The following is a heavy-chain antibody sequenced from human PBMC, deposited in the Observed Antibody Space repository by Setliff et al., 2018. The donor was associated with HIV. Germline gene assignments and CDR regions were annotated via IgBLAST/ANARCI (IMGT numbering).Heavy chain of an antibody. CDR1: GGSVSGFS. D-gene: IGHD2-21*02. CDR3: AICGGDCYSLDY. Sequence: PSETLSLTCGVSGGSVSGFSWNWIRQPPGKGLEWIGYIYTSGSTNYNPSLKNRVTISVDTSKNTFSLKLSSVAAADTAVYYCAICGGDCYSLDYWGQGTLVTVSS. CDR2: IYTSGST. V-gene: IGHV4-4*08. J-gene: IGHJ4*02.